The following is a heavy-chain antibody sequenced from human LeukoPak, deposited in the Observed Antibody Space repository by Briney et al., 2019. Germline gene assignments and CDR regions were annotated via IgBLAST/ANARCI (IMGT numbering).Heavy chain of an antibody. V-gene: IGHV3-30*04. D-gene: IGHD3-10*01. Sequence: GGSLRLSCAASGFTFSSYAMHWVRQAPGKGLEWVAVISYDGSNKYYADSVKGRFTISRDNSKNTLYLQMNSLRSEDTAVYYCATGHVSGVDYGSGDTQFDYWGQGTLVTVSS. J-gene: IGHJ4*02. CDR1: GFTFSSYA. CDR3: ATGHVSGVDYGSGDTQFDY. CDR2: ISYDGSNK.